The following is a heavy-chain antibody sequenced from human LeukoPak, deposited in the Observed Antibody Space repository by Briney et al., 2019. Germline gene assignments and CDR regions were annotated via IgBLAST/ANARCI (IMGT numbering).Heavy chain of an antibody. CDR3: ARDPSNSGYDYLYYFDY. CDR1: GYTFSGHY. J-gene: IGHJ4*02. V-gene: IGHV1-2*02. CDR2: INPNSGGT. Sequence: ASVKVSCKASGYTFSGHYMHWVRQAPGQGLEWMGWINPNSGGTNYAQKFQGRVTMTRDTSINTAYMELSMLRSDDTAVYYCARDPSNSGYDYLYYFDYWGQGTLVTVSS. D-gene: IGHD5-12*01.